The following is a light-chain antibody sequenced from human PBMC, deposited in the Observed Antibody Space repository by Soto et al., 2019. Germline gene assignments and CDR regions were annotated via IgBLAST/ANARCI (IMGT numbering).Light chain of an antibody. V-gene: IGKV2-28*01. CDR3: MQALQTPT. CDR1: QSLLHSNGYNY. J-gene: IGKJ1*01. Sequence: DIVMTQSPLSLPVTPGEPASISCTSSQSLLHSNGYNYLDWYLQKPGQSPQLLIYLGSNRASGVPDRFSGRGSGTDFTLKISRVEAEDVGVYYCMQALQTPTFGQGTKVEIK. CDR2: LGS.